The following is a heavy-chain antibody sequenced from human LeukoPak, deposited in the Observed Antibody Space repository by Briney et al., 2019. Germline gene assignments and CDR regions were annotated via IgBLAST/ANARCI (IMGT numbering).Heavy chain of an antibody. J-gene: IGHJ4*02. Sequence: PGGSLRLSCAASGFTVSSNYMSWVRQAPGKGLEWVSVIYSGGTTYYADSVKGRFTISRDNSNNTLYLQMNSLRAEDTATYYCTRDPTDSGLGDYWGQGTPVTVSS. CDR2: IYSGGTT. D-gene: IGHD6-19*01. CDR3: TRDPTDSGLGDY. V-gene: IGHV3-53*01. CDR1: GFTVSSNY.